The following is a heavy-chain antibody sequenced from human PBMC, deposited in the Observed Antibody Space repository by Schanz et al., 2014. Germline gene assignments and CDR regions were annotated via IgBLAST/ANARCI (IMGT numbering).Heavy chain of an antibody. CDR1: RHSFSSSNW. D-gene: IGHD1-1*01. V-gene: IGHV4-28*03. Sequence: QVQLQESGPGLVKPSETLSLTCVVSRHSFSSSNWWGWIRQPPGKGLEWIGYIYYSGNIYCNSSLKSRVTRSVDTSKNQISLTLTSLTAADTAVYYCARDTTWRLDLWGQGTLVTVSS. CDR3: ARDTTWRLDL. J-gene: IGHJ5*02. CDR2: IYYSGNI.